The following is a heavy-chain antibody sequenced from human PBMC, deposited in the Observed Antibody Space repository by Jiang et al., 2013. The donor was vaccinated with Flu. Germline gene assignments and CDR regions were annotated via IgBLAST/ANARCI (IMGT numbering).Heavy chain of an antibody. CDR2: INPSGGAT. D-gene: IGHD3-22*01. Sequence: GAEVKKPGASVKVSCKASGYTFTSSYIHWVRQAPGQGLEWMGIINPSGGATSYAQKFQGRVTMTRDTSTNTVYMELSSLRSDDTAVYYCARDLENSGYYYFDYWGQGTLVTVSS. CDR1: GYTFTSSY. CDR3: ARDLENSGYYYFDY. J-gene: IGHJ4*02. V-gene: IGHV1-46*01.